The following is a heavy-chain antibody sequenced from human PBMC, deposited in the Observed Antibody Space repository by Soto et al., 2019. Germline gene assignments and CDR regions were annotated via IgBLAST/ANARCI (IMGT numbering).Heavy chain of an antibody. D-gene: IGHD3-3*01. CDR3: AKDSPYYEGSLDYCYYGKDV. V-gene: IGHV3-23*01. J-gene: IGHJ6*02. Sequence: GGSLRLSCASSGFTFSSYAMSWVRQAPGKGLEWVSAISGSGGSTYYADSVKGRFTISRDNSKNTLYLQMNSLRAEDTAVYYCAKDSPYYEGSLDYCYYGKDVWGQGTTVTVSS. CDR2: ISGSGGST. CDR1: GFTFSSYA.